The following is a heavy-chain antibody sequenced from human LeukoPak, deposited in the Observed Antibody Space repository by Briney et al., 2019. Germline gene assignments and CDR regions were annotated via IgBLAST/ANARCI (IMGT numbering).Heavy chain of an antibody. CDR2: IYYSGST. D-gene: IGHD2-15*01. V-gene: IGHV4-59*01. Sequence: SETLSLTCTVSGGSISSYYWSWIRQPPGKGLEWIGYIYYSGSTNYNPSLKSRVTISVDTSKNQFSLKLSSVTAADTAVYYCARGGHPVSCSGGSCYPNWFDPWGQGTLVTVSS. CDR1: GGSISSYY. J-gene: IGHJ5*02. CDR3: ARGGHPVSCSGGSCYPNWFDP.